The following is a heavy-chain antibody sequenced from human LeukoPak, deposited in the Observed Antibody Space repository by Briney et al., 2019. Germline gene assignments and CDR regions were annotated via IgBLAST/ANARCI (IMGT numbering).Heavy chain of an antibody. Sequence: PGGSLRLSCAASGFTFSTYWMHWVRQAPGRGLEWVSSISGSSTYKFYADSVKGRFTISRDNAKNSLYLQMNSLRAEDTAVYYCASPLLGRYYDSSGPRPVDYWGQGTLVTVSS. V-gene: IGHV3-21*01. CDR1: GFTFSTYW. D-gene: IGHD3-22*01. CDR3: ASPLLGRYYDSSGPRPVDY. CDR2: ISGSSTYK. J-gene: IGHJ4*02.